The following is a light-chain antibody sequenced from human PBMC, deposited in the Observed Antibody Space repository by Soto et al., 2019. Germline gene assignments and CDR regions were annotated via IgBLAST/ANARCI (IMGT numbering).Light chain of an antibody. CDR3: CSYTFRNTPHVL. J-gene: IGLJ2*01. CDR1: DLDSFNR. CDR2: EVS. V-gene: IGLV2-18*02. Sequence: QSALAQPPSVSGSPGPSVTISCSDLDSFNRVSWYRQSPGTVPKLVIYEVSNRPSGVPDRFSGSQSGDTASLTISGLQAEDEADYYCCSYTFRNTPHVLFGGGTKLTVL.